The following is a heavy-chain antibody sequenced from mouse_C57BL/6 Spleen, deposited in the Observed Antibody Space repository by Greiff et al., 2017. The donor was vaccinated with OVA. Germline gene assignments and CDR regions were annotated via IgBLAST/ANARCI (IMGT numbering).Heavy chain of an antibody. CDR2: FHPYNDDT. CDR1: GYTFTTYP. J-gene: IGHJ4*01. Sequence: QVQLQQSGAELVKPGASVKLSCKASGYTFTTYPIEWMKQNHGKSLEWIGNFHPYNDDTKYNEKFKGKATLTVEKSSSTVYLELSRLTSDDSAVYYYARNKHYIQEEYYAMDYWGQGTSVTVSS. V-gene: IGHV1-47*01. CDR3: ARNKHYIQEEYYAMDY. D-gene: IGHD2-12*01.